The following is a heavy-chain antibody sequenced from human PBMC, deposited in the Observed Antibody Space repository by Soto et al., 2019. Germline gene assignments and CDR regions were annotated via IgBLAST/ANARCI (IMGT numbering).Heavy chain of an antibody. CDR2: INPNGGST. Sequence: ASVKVSCKASGYIFINYYIHWVRQAPGQGLEWIGIINPNGGSTNYAQKFRGRVTMARDTSTSTVYMDLSSLRSEDTAVYYCARAWTNRNTVTTIGYWGQGTRVTVAS. CDR3: ARAWTNRNTVTTIGY. J-gene: IGHJ4*02. V-gene: IGHV1-46*01. CDR1: GYIFINYY. D-gene: IGHD4-17*01.